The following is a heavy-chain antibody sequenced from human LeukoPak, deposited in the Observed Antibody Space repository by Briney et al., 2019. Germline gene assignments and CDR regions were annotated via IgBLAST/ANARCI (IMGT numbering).Heavy chain of an antibody. V-gene: IGHV1-46*01. CDR1: GYTFTSYY. CDR2: INPSGGHT. D-gene: IGHD2-2*03. J-gene: IGHJ4*02. CDR3: ARGPGYCSSTSCYFFDY. Sequence: ASVNVSCKASGYTFTSYYMHWVRQAPGQGLEWMGIINPSGGHTSYAQKFQGRVTMTRDTSTSTVYMELSSLRSEDTAVYYCARGPGYCSSTSCYFFDYWGQGTLVTVSS.